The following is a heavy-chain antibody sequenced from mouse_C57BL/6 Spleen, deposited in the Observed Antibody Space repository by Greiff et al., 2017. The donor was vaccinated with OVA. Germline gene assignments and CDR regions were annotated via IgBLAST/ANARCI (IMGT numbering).Heavy chain of an antibody. V-gene: IGHV1-4*01. J-gene: IGHJ3*01. CDR2: INPSSGYT. CDR3: APYYDGDAWFAY. Sequence: LVESGAELARPGASVKMSCKASGYTFTSYTMHWVKQRPGQGLEWIGYINPSSGYTKYNQKFKDKATLTADKSSSTAYMQLSSLTSEDSAVYYCAPYYDGDAWFAYWGQGTLVTVSA. CDR1: GYTFTSYT. D-gene: IGHD1-1*01.